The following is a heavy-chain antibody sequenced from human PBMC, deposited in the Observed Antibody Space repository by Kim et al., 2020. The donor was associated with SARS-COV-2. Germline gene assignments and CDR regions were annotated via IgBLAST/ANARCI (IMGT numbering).Heavy chain of an antibody. Sequence: GGSLRLSCAGSGFTFGSTHMHWVRQAPGKGLEWVALISADENNKLYMDSVKGRFTVSRDNSQNTLFLQIDSLRADDTAVYYCAREGHSSGRAGRFGYWG. D-gene: IGHD6-19*01. J-gene: IGHJ4*01. CDR2: ISADENNK. CDR3: AREGHSSGRAGRFGY. V-gene: IGHV3-30*03. CDR1: GFTFGSTH.